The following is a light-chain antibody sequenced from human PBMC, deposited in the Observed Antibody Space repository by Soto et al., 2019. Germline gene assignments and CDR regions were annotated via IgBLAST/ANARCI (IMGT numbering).Light chain of an antibody. CDR2: DVT. V-gene: IGLV2-11*01. CDR1: SSDVGGYNY. CDR3: CSYAGRYTYV. J-gene: IGLJ1*01. Sequence: QSVLTQPRSVSWSPGQSVTISCTGTSSDVGGYNYVSWYQQHPGKAPKLMVYDVTKRPSGVPDRLSGSKSGNTASLTISGLQAEDEADYYCCSYAGRYTYVFGSGTKVTVL.